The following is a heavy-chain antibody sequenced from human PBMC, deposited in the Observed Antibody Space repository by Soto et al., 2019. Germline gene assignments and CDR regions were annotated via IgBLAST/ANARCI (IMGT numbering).Heavy chain of an antibody. CDR2: ISASSSSI. Sequence: GGSLRLSCXASGFTFSSYWMHWVRQAPGKGLDWVSYISASSSSIFYADSVKGRFTISRDNAKNSLYLQINSLRAEDTAIYYCARDPYSGDDIDLDYWGQGTLVTVSS. V-gene: IGHV3-48*01. CDR1: GFTFSSYW. CDR3: ARDPYSGDDIDLDY. J-gene: IGHJ4*02. D-gene: IGHD5-12*01.